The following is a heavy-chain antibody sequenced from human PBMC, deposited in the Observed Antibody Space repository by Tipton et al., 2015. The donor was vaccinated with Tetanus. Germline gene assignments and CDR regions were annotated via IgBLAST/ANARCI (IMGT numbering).Heavy chain of an antibody. CDR3: ARDHTRYSGSSVATFDI. J-gene: IGHJ3*02. D-gene: IGHD6-6*01. Sequence: TLSLTCTVSGGSINNYYWSWIRQPPGKGLEWIGYISYSGSTNSNPPLKSRVTISVDASKNQFSLELTSVTAADTAVYYCARDHTRYSGSSVATFDIWGQETMVTVSS. CDR2: ISYSGST. V-gene: IGHV4-59*12. CDR1: GGSINNYY.